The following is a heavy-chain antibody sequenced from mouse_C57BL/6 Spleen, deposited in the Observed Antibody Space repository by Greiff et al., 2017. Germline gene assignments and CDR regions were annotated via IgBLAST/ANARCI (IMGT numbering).Heavy chain of an antibody. D-gene: IGHD1-1*01. J-gene: IGHJ3*01. CDR1: GYSFTGYY. V-gene: IGHV1-42*01. CDR3: ARRLAGPFAY. CDR2: INPSTGGT. Sequence: EVQLQQSGPELVKPGASVKISCKASGYSFTGYYMNWVKQSPEKSLEWIGEINPSTGGTTYNQKFKAKATLTVDKSSSTAYMQLKSLTSEDSAVYYCARRLAGPFAYWGQGTLVTVSA.